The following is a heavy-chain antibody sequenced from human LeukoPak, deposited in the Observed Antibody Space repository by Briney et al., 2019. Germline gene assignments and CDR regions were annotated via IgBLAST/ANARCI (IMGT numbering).Heavy chain of an antibody. CDR1: GLPISRFF. CDR3: VQTTGWPGFDY. Sequence: PSETLSLTCTTSGLPISRFFWNWVRQPRGKGLEWIGNIYDGVPTFFNPSLKSRVTISVDTSKGQFSLQLASVTAADTAVYYCVQTTGWPGFDYWGQGILVTVSS. D-gene: IGHD6-19*01. V-gene: IGHV4-4*09. CDR2: IYDGVPT. J-gene: IGHJ4*02.